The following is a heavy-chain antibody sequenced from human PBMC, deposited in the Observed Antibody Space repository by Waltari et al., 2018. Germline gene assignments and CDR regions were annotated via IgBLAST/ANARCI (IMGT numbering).Heavy chain of an antibody. CDR3: TSTPLAGY. D-gene: IGHD3-16*01. CDR2: IRSKANSYAT. Sequence: VQLVESGGRLVQPGVPLTIHCAASGFTSSDSTIYWVRQASGKGLEWVGRIRSKANSYATAYAASVKGRFTISRDDSKNTAYLQMNSLKTEDTAVYYCTSTPLAGYWGQGSLVTVSS. J-gene: IGHJ4*02. V-gene: IGHV3-73*01. CDR1: GFTSSDST.